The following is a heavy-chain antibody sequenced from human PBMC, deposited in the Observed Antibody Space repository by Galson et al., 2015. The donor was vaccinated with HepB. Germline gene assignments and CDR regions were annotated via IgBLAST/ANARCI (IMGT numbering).Heavy chain of an antibody. J-gene: IGHJ4*02. V-gene: IGHV3-23*01. CDR1: GFTFSTYA. D-gene: IGHD3-3*01. CDR2: ISGSGHTT. Sequence: SLRLSCAASGFTFSTYAMTWVRQAPGKGLEWVSVISGSGHTTYYADSVKGRFTISRDNSKNTIYLQMNSLRADDTAVYYCGKDIEDFWSAYSIVGIENWGQGTLVTVSS. CDR3: GKDIEDFWSAYSIVGIEN.